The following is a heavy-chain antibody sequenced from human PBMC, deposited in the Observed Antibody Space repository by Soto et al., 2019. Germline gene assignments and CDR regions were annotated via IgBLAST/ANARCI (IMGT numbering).Heavy chain of an antibody. D-gene: IGHD5-18*01. CDR2: ISYDGSNK. CDR1: GFTFSSYA. J-gene: IGHJ4*02. V-gene: IGHV3-30-3*01. Sequence: QVQLVESGGGVVQPGRSLRLSCAASGFTFSSYAMHWVRQAPGKGLEWVAVISYDGSNKYYADSVKGRFSISRDNSKNTLYLQINSLRAEDTAVYYCARDNVDTAMGDYWGQGTLVTVSS. CDR3: ARDNVDTAMGDY.